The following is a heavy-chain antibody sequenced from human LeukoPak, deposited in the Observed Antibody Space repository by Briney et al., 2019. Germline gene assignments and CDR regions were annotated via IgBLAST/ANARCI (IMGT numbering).Heavy chain of an antibody. Sequence: SETLSLTCTVSGGSISSYYWSWIRQPPGKGLEWIGYIYYSGSTNYNPSLKSRVTISVDTSKNQFSLKLSSVTAADTAVYYCARATIVAPDYFDYWGQGTLVTVSS. J-gene: IGHJ4*02. CDR1: GGSISSYY. V-gene: IGHV4-59*01. D-gene: IGHD5-12*01. CDR2: IYYSGST. CDR3: ARATIVAPDYFDY.